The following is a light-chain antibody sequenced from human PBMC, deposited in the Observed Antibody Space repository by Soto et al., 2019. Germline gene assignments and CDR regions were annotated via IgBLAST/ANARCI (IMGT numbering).Light chain of an antibody. Sequence: EVVLTQSPATLSLSPGERATLSCRASQSISTYLAWYQQKPGQSPRLLISDASNRATGIPARFSGSGTGTDFTLSISSLEPEDFAVYYCQQYGSLPLTFGGGTKVDIK. J-gene: IGKJ4*01. CDR1: QSISTY. CDR2: DAS. CDR3: QQYGSLPLT. V-gene: IGKV3-11*01.